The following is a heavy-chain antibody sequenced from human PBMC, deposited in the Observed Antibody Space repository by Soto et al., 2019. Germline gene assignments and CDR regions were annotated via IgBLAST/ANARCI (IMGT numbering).Heavy chain of an antibody. CDR1: GYTFTSYY. CDR3: ARDYLPYDDYGDYSAFDI. V-gene: IGHV1-46*01. D-gene: IGHD4-17*01. Sequence: GASVKVSCKASGYTFTSYYMHWVRQAPGQGLEWMGIINPSGGSTSYAQKFQGRVTMTRDTSTSTVYMELSSLRSEDTAEYYCARDYLPYDDYGDYSAFDIWGQGTMVTVSS. CDR2: INPSGGST. J-gene: IGHJ3*02.